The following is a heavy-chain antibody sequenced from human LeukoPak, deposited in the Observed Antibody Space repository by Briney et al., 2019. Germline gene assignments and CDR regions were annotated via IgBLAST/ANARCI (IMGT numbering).Heavy chain of an antibody. D-gene: IGHD3-10*01. V-gene: IGHV1-69*04. J-gene: IGHJ5*01. CDR3: AREGTMVRGVTSGNWFDP. CDR1: GGTFSSYA. CDR2: LIPILGIA. Sequence: ASVKVSCKASGGTFSSYAISWVRQAPGQGLEWMGRLIPILGIANCAQKFPGRVTNTADKSTSTAYMELSSLRSEDTAVYYCAREGTMVRGVTSGNWFDPWGQGTLVTVSS.